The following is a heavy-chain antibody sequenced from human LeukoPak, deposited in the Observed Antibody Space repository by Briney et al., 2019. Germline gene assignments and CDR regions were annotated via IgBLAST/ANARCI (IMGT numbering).Heavy chain of an antibody. CDR1: GFTVSGDY. V-gene: IGHV3-53*01. Sequence: GGSLRLSCAASGFTVSGDYMSWVRQAPGKGLEWVSVIFGAATTYYADSVKGRFTISRDNSKNTLYLQMSSLRAEDTAVYYCARAIQFGGYFDYWGQGTLGSVST. CDR2: IFGAATT. CDR3: ARAIQFGGYFDY. J-gene: IGHJ4*02. D-gene: IGHD2-15*01.